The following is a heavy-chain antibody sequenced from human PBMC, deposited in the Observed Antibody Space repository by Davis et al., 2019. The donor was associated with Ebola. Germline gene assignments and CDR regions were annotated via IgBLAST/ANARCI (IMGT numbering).Heavy chain of an antibody. CDR1: GYTFTGYY. D-gene: IGHD6-13*01. J-gene: IGHJ6*03. V-gene: IGHV1-2*02. Sequence: ASVKVSCKASGYTFTGYYMHWVRQAPGQGLEWMGWMNPNSGGTNYAQKFQGRVTMTRDTSISTAYMELSRLRSDDTAVYYCARDLEGRDSSSWSYYYYYMDVWGKGTTVTVSS. CDR3: ARDLEGRDSSSWSYYYYYMDV. CDR2: MNPNSGGT.